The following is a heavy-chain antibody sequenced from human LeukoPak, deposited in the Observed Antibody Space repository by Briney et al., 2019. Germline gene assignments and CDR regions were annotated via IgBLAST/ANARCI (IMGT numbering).Heavy chain of an antibody. Sequence: SETLSLTCTVPGGSISSSSYYWGWIRQPPGKGLEWIGSIYYSGITYYNPSLKSRVTISVDTSKNQFSLKLSSVTAADTAVYYCARVAAVPYNWFDPWGQGTLVTVSS. J-gene: IGHJ5*02. CDR3: ARVAAVPYNWFDP. D-gene: IGHD6-13*01. V-gene: IGHV4-39*07. CDR1: GGSISSSSYY. CDR2: IYYSGIT.